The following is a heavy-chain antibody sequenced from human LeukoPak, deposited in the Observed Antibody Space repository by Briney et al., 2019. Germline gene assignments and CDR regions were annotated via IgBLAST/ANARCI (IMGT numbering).Heavy chain of an antibody. CDR3: ARHSEPNTDYGGPYDAFDI. D-gene: IGHD4-17*01. V-gene: IGHV4-39*01. J-gene: IGHJ3*02. CDR1: GGSISSSSYY. Sequence: PSETLSLTCTVSGGSISSSSYYWGWIRQPPGKGLEWIGSIYYSGSTYYNPSLKSRVTISVDTSKNQFSLKLSSVTAVDTAVYYCARHSEPNTDYGGPYDAFDIWGQGTMVTVSS. CDR2: IYYSGST.